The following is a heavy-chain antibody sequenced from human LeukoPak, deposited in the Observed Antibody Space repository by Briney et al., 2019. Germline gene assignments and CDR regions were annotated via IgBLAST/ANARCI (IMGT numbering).Heavy chain of an antibody. J-gene: IGHJ4*02. CDR3: ARDRPYTGGWRGFDY. CDR2: IIPMFGIA. V-gene: IGHV1-69*13. D-gene: IGHD6-19*01. Sequence: SVKVSCKASGGTFSRYAISWVRQAPGQGLEWMGGIIPMFGIANYAQKFQGRVTITADESTSTAYMELSSLRSEDTAVYYCARDRPYTGGWRGFDYWGQGTLITVSS. CDR1: GGTFSRYA.